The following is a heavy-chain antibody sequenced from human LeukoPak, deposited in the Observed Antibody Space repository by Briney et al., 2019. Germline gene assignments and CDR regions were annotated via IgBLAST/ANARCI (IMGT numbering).Heavy chain of an antibody. CDR3: ARAPTVVTAITYYFDY. Sequence: GGSLRLSCAVSGFTFRSYAMSWVRQAPGKGLEWVASITGGGITAYYADSVKGRFTISRDNSKNTLYLQMNSLRAEDTAVCYCARAPTVVTAITYYFDYWGQGTLVTVSS. CDR1: GFTFRSYA. V-gene: IGHV3-23*01. J-gene: IGHJ4*02. D-gene: IGHD2-21*02. CDR2: ITGGGITA.